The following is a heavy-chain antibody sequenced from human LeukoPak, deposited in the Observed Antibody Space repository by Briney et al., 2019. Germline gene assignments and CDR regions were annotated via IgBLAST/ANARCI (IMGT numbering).Heavy chain of an antibody. CDR1: GYTFTSYG. CDR3: ARGIRAARALLTSRDYYYMDV. Sequence: ASVKVSCKASGYTFTSYGISWVRQAPGQGLEWMGWISAYNGNTNYAQKLQGRVTMTTDTSTSTAYMELRSLRSDDTAVYYCARGIRAARALLTSRDYYYMDVWGKGTTVTVSS. D-gene: IGHD6-6*01. V-gene: IGHV1-18*01. CDR2: ISAYNGNT. J-gene: IGHJ6*03.